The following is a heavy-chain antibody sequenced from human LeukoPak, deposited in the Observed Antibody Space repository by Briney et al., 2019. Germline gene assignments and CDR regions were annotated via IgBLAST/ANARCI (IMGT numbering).Heavy chain of an antibody. CDR2: IIPILGIA. J-gene: IGHJ6*03. CDR3: ARSPNYYYYYMDV. Sequence: ASVKVSCKSSGGTFSSYAISWVRQAPGQGLEWMGRIIPILGIANYAQKFQGRVTITADESTSTAYMELSSLRSEDTAVYYCARSPNYYYYYMDVWGKGTTVTVSS. CDR1: GGTFSSYA. V-gene: IGHV1-69*04.